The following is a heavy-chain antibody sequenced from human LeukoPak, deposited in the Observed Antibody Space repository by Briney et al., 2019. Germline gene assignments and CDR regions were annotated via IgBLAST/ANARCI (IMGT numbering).Heavy chain of an antibody. V-gene: IGHV4-38-2*01. J-gene: IGHJ4*02. D-gene: IGHD3-22*01. CDR2: IYHSGST. CDR3: ASRAPEYYYDSSGYYYG. CDR1: GYSISSGYY. Sequence: SETLSLTCAVSGYSISSGYYWGWIRQPPGKGLEWIGSIYHSGSTYYNPSLKSRVTISVDTSKNQFSLKLSSVTAADTAVYYCASRAPEYYYDSSGYYYGWGQGTLVTVSS.